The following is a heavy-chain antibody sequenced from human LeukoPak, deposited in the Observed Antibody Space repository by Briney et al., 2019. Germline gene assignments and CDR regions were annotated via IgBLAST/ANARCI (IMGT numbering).Heavy chain of an antibody. D-gene: IGHD5-18*01. CDR3: ARVGDTAMVTSGAFDI. Sequence: PSESLSLTCTVSGGSISSGSYYWSWTRQPAGKGLEWIGRIYTSGSTNYNPSLKSRVTISVDTSKNQFSLKLSSVTAADTAVYYCARVGDTAMVTSGAFDIWGQGTMVTVSS. CDR2: IYTSGST. J-gene: IGHJ3*02. CDR1: GGSISSGSYY. V-gene: IGHV4-61*02.